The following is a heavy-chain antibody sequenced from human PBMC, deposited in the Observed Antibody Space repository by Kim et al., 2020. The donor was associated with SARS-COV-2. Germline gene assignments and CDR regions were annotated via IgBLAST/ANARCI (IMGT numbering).Heavy chain of an antibody. Sequence: GGSLRLSCTASGFTFSSYSMNWIRQAPGKGLEWVSSISSSSSYIYYADSAKGRFTISRDNAKNSLYLQMDSLRAEDTAVYYCARAEDAVRGDGLVFYYGMDFWCRGTTVTVSS. J-gene: IGHJ6*02. CDR3: ARAEDAVRGDGLVFYYGMDF. D-gene: IGHD4-17*01. CDR2: ISSSSSYI. V-gene: IGHV3-21*01. CDR1: GFTFSSYS.